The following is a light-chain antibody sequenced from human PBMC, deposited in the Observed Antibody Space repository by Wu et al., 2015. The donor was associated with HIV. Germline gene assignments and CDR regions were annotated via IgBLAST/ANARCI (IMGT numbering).Light chain of an antibody. CDR1: QNIRSY. CDR3: QQSYSSPYT. Sequence: DIQMTQSPSSLSASVGDRVTLTCRASQNIRSYLNWYQQKPGKAPNLLIYAVSNLQSGVPSRFSGSGSGTDFTLTISSLQPEDFATYYCQQSYSSPYTFGQGTKLEIK. J-gene: IGKJ2*01. V-gene: IGKV1-39*01. CDR2: AVS.